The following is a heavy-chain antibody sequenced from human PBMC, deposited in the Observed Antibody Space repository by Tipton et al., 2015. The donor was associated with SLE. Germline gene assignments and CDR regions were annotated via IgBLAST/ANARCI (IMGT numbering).Heavy chain of an antibody. V-gene: IGHV3-30*04. Sequence: SLRLSCAASGFTFSTYSMHWVRQAPGKGLEWVAVISYDGSNKYYADSVKGRFTISRDNSKNTLYLQMNSPRAEDTAVYYCAREEAIMNAFDIWGQGTMVTVSS. CDR3: AREEAIMNAFDI. D-gene: IGHD3-16*01. CDR1: GFTFSTYS. CDR2: ISYDGSNK. J-gene: IGHJ3*02.